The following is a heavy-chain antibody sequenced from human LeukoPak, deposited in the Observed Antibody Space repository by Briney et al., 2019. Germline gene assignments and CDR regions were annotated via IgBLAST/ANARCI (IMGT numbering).Heavy chain of an antibody. J-gene: IGHJ5*02. V-gene: IGHV3-74*01. CDR1: GFTFSSYW. CDR2: INTDGSTI. Sequence: GGSLRLSCVGSGFTFSSYWMHWVRQVPGKGPVWVSRINTDGSTIDYADSVKGRFTISRDKSKNTLYLQMNSLRADDTAVYYCARSKEDCCGSFDPWGQGTLVTVSS. D-gene: IGHD2-15*01. CDR3: ARSKEDCCGSFDP.